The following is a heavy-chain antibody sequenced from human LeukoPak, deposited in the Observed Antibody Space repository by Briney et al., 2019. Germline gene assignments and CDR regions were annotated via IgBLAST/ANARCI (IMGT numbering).Heavy chain of an antibody. CDR2: IIPILGIA. J-gene: IGHJ6*02. CDR3: ARAVCGGSCYSGYYYYGMDV. D-gene: IGHD2-15*01. Sequence: GASVKVSCKASGGTFSSYAISWVRQAPGQGLEWMGRIIPILGIANHAQKFQGRVTITADKSTSTAYMELSSLRSEDTAVYYCARAVCGGSCYSGYYYYGMDVWGQGTTVTVSS. V-gene: IGHV1-69*04. CDR1: GGTFSSYA.